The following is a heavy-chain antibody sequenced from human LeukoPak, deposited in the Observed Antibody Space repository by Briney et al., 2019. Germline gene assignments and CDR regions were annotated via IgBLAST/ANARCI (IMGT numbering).Heavy chain of an antibody. V-gene: IGHV4-59*08. CDR2: IYYSGST. CDR1: GGSISTYF. CDR3: ARLTPPRGLTERYYFDY. J-gene: IGHJ4*02. D-gene: IGHD2-21*02. Sequence: SETLSLTCTVSGGSISTYFWSWIRQPPGKGLEYIGYIYYSGSTNYNPSLKSRSTMSVDTSKNQFSLELTSVTAADTAVYYCARLTPPRGLTERYYFDYWGQGTLVIVSS.